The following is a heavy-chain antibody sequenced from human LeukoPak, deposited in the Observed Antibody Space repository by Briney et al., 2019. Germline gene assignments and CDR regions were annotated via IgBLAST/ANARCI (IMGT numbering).Heavy chain of an antibody. CDR2: INHSGSA. CDR1: GGSFSGYY. D-gene: IGHD5-18*01. Sequence: SETLSLTCAVYGGSFSGYYWSWIRQPPGKGLEWIGEINHSGSANYNPSLKSRVTISVDTSKNQFSLKLSSVTAADTAVYYCARGLTAMVSGYSDYWGREPWSPSPQ. CDR3: ARGLTAMVSGYSDY. J-gene: IGHJ4*02. V-gene: IGHV4-34*01.